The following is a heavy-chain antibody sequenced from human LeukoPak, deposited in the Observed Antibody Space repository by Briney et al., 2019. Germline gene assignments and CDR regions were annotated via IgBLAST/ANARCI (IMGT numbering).Heavy chain of an antibody. CDR3: VSFYETY. Sequence: GGSLRLSCAASGFTVSSNYMSWVRQAPGKGLEWVSVIYSGGSTYYADSVKGRFTISKDNAKNTVYLQMNSLRAEDTAVYYCVSFYETYWGRGTLVTVSS. D-gene: IGHD2/OR15-2a*01. CDR2: IYSGGST. J-gene: IGHJ4*02. V-gene: IGHV3-53*01. CDR1: GFTVSSNY.